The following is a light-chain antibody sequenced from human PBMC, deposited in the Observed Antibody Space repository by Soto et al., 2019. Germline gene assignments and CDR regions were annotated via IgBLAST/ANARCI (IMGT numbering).Light chain of an antibody. CDR2: AAS. CDR3: QQSYSTLFT. Sequence: DIQMTQSPSSLSASVGDRVTITCRASQSISNYINWYQQKPGRAPKLLFYAASTLQAGVPSRFSGSGSGTDFTLTISSLQPEDFATYFCQQSYSTLFTFGPGTKVDI. V-gene: IGKV1-39*01. J-gene: IGKJ3*01. CDR1: QSISNY.